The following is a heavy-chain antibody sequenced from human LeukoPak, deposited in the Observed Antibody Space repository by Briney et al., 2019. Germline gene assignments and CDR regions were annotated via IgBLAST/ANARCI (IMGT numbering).Heavy chain of an antibody. D-gene: IGHD3-10*01. V-gene: IGHV1-46*01. CDR1: VYTFTSYY. J-gene: IGHJ4*02. CDR3: ARGQYGSGSYYFDY. Sequence: ASVKVSCKTSVYTFTSYYICWGRQTPGQGLEWMGIINPSGGSTSYAQKFQGRVTMTRDTSTSTVYMELSSLRSEDTAVYYCARGQYGSGSYYFDYWGQGTLVTVSS. CDR2: INPSGGST.